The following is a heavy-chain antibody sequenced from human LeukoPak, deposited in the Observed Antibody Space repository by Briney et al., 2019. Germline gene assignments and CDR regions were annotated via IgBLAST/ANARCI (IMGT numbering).Heavy chain of an antibody. Sequence: GSLRLSCAASGFTFSSYAMTWVRQAPGKGLEWISAISGSAYSTSYADSVKGRFTISRDNSKNTLYLQMNSLRAEDTAIYYCARNTSGFKLGDAFDIWGQGTMVTVSS. CDR1: GFTFSSYA. V-gene: IGHV3-23*01. J-gene: IGHJ3*02. CDR3: ARNTSGFKLGDAFDI. D-gene: IGHD3-22*01. CDR2: ISGSAYST.